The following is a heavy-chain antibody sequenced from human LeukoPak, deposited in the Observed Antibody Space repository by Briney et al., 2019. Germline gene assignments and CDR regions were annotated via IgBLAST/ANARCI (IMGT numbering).Heavy chain of an antibody. CDR2: IWYDGSNK. CDR1: GFTFSSYG. D-gene: IGHD2-2*01. Sequence: GGSLRLSCAASGFTFSSYGMHWVRQAPGKGLEWVAVIWYDGSNKYYADSVKGRLTISRDNSKNTLYLQMNSLRAEDTAVYYCARGAYCSSTSCYRYYYYGMDVWGQGTTVTVSS. CDR3: ARGAYCSSTSCYRYYYYGMDV. V-gene: IGHV3-33*01. J-gene: IGHJ6*02.